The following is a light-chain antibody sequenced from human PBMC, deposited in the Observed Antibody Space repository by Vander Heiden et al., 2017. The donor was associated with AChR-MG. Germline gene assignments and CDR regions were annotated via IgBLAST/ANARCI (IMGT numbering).Light chain of an antibody. CDR1: QSLLHSDGKAY. J-gene: IGKJ4*01. CDR2: EVS. Sequence: DIVLTQTPLSLSVTPGQPASMSCKSSQSLLHSDGKAYLYWYLQKPGQSPQLLISEVSNRFSGVSDRFSGSGSGTDFTLKISRVEAEDVGVYYCMQTLLLPLTFGGGTNVETK. V-gene: IGKV2D-29*02. CDR3: MQTLLLPLT.